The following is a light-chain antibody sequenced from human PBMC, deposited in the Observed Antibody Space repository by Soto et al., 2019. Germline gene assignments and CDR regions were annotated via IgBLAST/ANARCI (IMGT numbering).Light chain of an antibody. CDR3: QQYNSYSWT. V-gene: IGKV1-5*03. J-gene: IGKJ1*01. CDR1: QSISSW. CDR2: KAS. Sequence: DIQITQSPSTLSASVGDRVTITCRASQSISSWLAWYQQKQGKAPKLLIYKASSLESGVPSRFSGSGSGTEFTLPLSRLQPDDFETYYCQQYNSYSWTFGQGTKVDIK.